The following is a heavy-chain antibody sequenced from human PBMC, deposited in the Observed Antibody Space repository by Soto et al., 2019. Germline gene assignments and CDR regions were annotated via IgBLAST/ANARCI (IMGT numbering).Heavy chain of an antibody. V-gene: IGHV3-48*02. J-gene: IGHJ6*02. CDR3: ASVPRITIFGVVIPGYGMDV. CDR2: ISSSSSTI. CDR1: GFTFSSYS. D-gene: IGHD3-3*01. Sequence: GGSLRLSCAASGFTFSSYSMNWVRQAPGKGLEWVSYISSSSSTIYYADSVKGRFTISRDNAKNSLYLQMSSLRDEDTAVYYCASVPRITIFGVVIPGYGMDVWGQGXTVTVSS.